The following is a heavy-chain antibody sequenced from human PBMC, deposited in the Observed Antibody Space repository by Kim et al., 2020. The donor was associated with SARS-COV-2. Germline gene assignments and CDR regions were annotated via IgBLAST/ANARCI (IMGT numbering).Heavy chain of an antibody. CDR3: AKDFSSGSYVYYGMDV. CDR1: GFTFDDYA. V-gene: IGHV3-43D*03. J-gene: IGHJ6*02. CDR2: ISWDGGST. Sequence: GGSLRLSCAASGFTFDDYAMHWVRQAPGKGLEWVSLISWDGGSTYYADSVKGRFTISRDNSKNSLYLQMNSLRAEDTALYYCAKDFSSGSYVYYGMDVWGQGTTVTVSS. D-gene: IGHD3-10*01.